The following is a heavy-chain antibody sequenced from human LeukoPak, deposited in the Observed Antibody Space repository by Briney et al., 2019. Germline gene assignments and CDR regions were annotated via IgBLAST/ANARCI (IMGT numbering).Heavy chain of an antibody. CDR2: ISSSSSYI. CDR3: ARERDYYGSGSSDIGY. Sequence: GGSLRLSCAASGFTFSSYSMNWVRQAPGKGLEWVSSISSSSSYIYYADSVKGRFTISRDNAKNSLYLQMNSLRAEDTAVYYCARERDYYGSGSSDIGYWGQGTLVTVSS. CDR1: GFTFSSYS. D-gene: IGHD3-10*01. J-gene: IGHJ4*02. V-gene: IGHV3-21*01.